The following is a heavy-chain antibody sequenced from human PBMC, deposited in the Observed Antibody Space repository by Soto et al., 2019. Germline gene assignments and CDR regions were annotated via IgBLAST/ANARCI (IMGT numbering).Heavy chain of an antibody. CDR3: ALKGVDDWFDP. CDR2: IIPILGIA. D-gene: IGHD2-15*01. V-gene: IGHV1-69*02. CDR1: GGTFSSYT. Sequence: QVQLVQSGAEVKKPGSSVKVSCKASGGTFSSYTISWVRQAPGQGLEWMGRIIPILGIANYAQKFQGRVTITADKSTSTAYMELSSLRSEDTAVYYCALKGVDDWFDPWGQGTLVTVSS. J-gene: IGHJ5*02.